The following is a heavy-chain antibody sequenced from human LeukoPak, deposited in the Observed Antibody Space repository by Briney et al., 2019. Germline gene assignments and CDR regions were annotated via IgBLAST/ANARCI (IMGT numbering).Heavy chain of an antibody. Sequence: PSETLSLTCAVSGGSISSGGYSWSWIRQPPGKGLEWIGYINYSGNTYYNPSLKSRVIISVDTSKNQFSLKLSSVTVADTAVYYCARGGGRFDPWGQGTLVTVSS. CDR1: GGSISSGGYS. V-gene: IGHV4-30-4*07. CDR3: ARGGGRFDP. J-gene: IGHJ5*02. CDR2: INYSGNT.